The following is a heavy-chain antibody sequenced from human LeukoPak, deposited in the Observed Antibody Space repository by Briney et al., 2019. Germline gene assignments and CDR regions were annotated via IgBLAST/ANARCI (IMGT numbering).Heavy chain of an antibody. V-gene: IGHV3-7*01. CDR1: GFTFSSYW. CDR2: INRDGSEK. CDR3: ATDYSAYDPPDS. J-gene: IGHJ4*02. D-gene: IGHD5-12*01. Sequence: PGGSLRLSCVASGFTFSSYWMSWVRQAPGKGLEWVANINRDGSEKYYVDSVKGRFTISRDNAKNSLFLQMNSLRAEDTAVYYCATDYSAYDPPDSWGQGTLVTVPS.